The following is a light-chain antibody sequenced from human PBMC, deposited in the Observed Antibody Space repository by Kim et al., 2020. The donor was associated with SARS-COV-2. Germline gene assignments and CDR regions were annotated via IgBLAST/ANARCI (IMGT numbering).Light chain of an antibody. V-gene: IGLV1-44*01. Sequence: QPVLTQPPSASGTPGQRVTISCSGSRSNIGTNTVTWYQQLPGTAPKLLVYSNVQRPSGVPDRFSGSKSGTSASLTISGLQSEDEADYYCAAWDDSLNGPVFGGGTQLTVL. CDR3: AAWDDSLNGPV. CDR1: RSNIGTNT. CDR2: SNV. J-gene: IGLJ3*02.